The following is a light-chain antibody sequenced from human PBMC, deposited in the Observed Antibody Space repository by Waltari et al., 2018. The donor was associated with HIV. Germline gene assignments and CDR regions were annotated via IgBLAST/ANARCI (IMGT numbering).Light chain of an antibody. V-gene: IGKV1D-16*01. CDR1: QTVTRW. Sequence: DVQMTQSPSSLSASVGARVTITCRASQTVTRWLAWYQQKPGKAPRSLIYAASSLQSGVPSRFSGSGGGTNFTLTISSLQPEDFATYYCQQYNSHPITFGQGTRLDLK. CDR3: QQYNSHPIT. J-gene: IGKJ5*01. CDR2: AAS.